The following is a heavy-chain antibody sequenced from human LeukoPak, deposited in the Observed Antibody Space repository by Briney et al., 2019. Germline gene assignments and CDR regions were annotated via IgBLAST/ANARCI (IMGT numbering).Heavy chain of an antibody. CDR1: GFNFTTYG. Sequence: PGRSLSLSCAASGFNFTTYGMHWVRQAPGKGLEWVALVWYDGTIKYHADSVKGRFTISRDNSKNTLFLQMSSLRAEDTALYYCARGGRGASNWTPYHWFDPWGQGTLVTVSS. CDR3: ARGGRGASNWTPYHWFDP. V-gene: IGHV3-33*01. CDR2: VWYDGTIK. D-gene: IGHD3/OR15-3a*01. J-gene: IGHJ5*02.